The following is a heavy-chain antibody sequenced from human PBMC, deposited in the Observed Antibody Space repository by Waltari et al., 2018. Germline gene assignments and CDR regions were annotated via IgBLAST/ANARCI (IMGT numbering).Heavy chain of an antibody. V-gene: IGHV3-23*01. CDR1: GFTFSSYA. D-gene: IGHD6-13*01. Sequence: EVQLLESGGGLVQPGGSLRLSCAASGFTFSSYAMSWVRQAPGKGLEWVSAISGSGGSTYYADAVKGRFTISRDNSKNTLYLQMNSLRAEDTAVYYCAIHPYSSSWYDEGYWGQGTLVTVSS. CDR3: AIHPYSSSWYDEGY. J-gene: IGHJ4*02. CDR2: ISGSGGST.